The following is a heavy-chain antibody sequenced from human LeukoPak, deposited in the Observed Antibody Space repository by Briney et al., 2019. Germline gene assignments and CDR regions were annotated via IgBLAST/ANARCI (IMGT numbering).Heavy chain of an antibody. CDR3: ARDIVVVPAAIRGGVYYMDV. J-gene: IGHJ6*03. D-gene: IGHD2-2*02. V-gene: IGHV1-69*05. Sequence: ASVKVSCKASGGTFSSYAISWVRQAPGQGLEWMGGIIPIFGTANYAQKFQGRVTITTDESTSTAYMELSSLRSEDTAVYYCARDIVVVPAAIRGGVYYMDVWGKGTTVTVSS. CDR1: GGTFSSYA. CDR2: IIPIFGTA.